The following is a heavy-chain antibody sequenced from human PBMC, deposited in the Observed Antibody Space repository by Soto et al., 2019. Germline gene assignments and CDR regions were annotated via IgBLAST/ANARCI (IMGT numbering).Heavy chain of an antibody. D-gene: IGHD3-22*01. Sequence: SVKVSCKASGGTFSSYAISWVRQAPGQGLEWMGGIIPIFGTANYAQKFQGRVTITADESTSTAYMELSSLRSEDTAVYYCARDGYYYDSSGYYYAEGDKSPWSDPWGQGTLVTVSS. CDR1: GGTFSSYA. J-gene: IGHJ5*02. CDR2: IIPIFGTA. CDR3: ARDGYYYDSSGYYYAEGDKSPWSDP. V-gene: IGHV1-69*13.